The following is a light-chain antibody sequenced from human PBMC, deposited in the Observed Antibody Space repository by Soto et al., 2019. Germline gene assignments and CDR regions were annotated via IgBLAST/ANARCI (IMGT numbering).Light chain of an antibody. CDR1: QSVTSNY. Sequence: EIVLTQSPGTLSLSPGERATLSYGASQSVTSNYLAWYQQKPGQAPRLLIYGASRRATGVPDRFIGSGSGTDFTLTISRLEPEDFAVYYCQHYITSLTTFGQGTKVDIK. CDR3: QHYITSLTT. CDR2: GAS. V-gene: IGKV3-20*01. J-gene: IGKJ1*01.